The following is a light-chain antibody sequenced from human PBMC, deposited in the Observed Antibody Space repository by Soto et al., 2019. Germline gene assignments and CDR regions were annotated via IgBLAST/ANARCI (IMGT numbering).Light chain of an antibody. CDR1: QSVSTY. J-gene: IGKJ1*01. Sequence: EIVLTQSPATLSVSAGEGATLSCRASQSVSTYLAWYQQKPGQAPRLLIYDTSNRATGIPARFSGSGSGTDFTHTISGLEPEDMAVYFCQERSTWRRTFGQGTKVEI. CDR2: DTS. CDR3: QERSTWRRT. V-gene: IGKV3-11*01.